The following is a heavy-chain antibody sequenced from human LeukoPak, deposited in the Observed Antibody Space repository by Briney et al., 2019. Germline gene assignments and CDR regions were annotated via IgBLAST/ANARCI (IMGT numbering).Heavy chain of an antibody. Sequence: GGSLRLFCAASGFTFSNAWMSWARQAPGKGREWVGRIKSKTDGGTTDYAAPVKGRFTISRDDSKNTLYLQMNSLKTEDTAVYYCTTEGGFGEFLDSIDYWGQGTLVTVSS. CDR1: GFTFSNAW. CDR3: TTEGGFGEFLDSIDY. CDR2: IKSKTDGGTT. J-gene: IGHJ4*02. D-gene: IGHD3-10*01. V-gene: IGHV3-15*01.